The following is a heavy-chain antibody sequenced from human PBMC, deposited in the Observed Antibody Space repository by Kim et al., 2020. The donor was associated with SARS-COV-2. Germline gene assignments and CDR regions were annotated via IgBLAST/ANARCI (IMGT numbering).Heavy chain of an antibody. V-gene: IGHV4-61*01. CDR1: GGSVSSGSYY. J-gene: IGHJ6*02. D-gene: IGHD3-3*01. CDR2: IYYSGST. CDR3: ARDGAYYDFWSGSNYGMDV. Sequence: SETLSLTCTVSGGSVSSGSYYWSWIRQPPGKGLEWIGYIYYSGSTNYNPSLKSRVTISVDTSKNQFSLKLSSVTAADTAVYYCARDGAYYDFWSGSNYGMDVWGQGTTVTVSS.